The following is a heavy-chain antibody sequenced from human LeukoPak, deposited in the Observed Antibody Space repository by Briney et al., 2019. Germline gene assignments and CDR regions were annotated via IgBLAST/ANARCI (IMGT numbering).Heavy chain of an antibody. J-gene: IGHJ6*02. Sequence: AGGSLRLSCAASGFTFSSYAMHWVRQVPDKGLEWVAVISYDGSNKYYADSVKGRFTISRDNSKNTLYLQMNSLRAEDTAVYYCAREGYYYGSGSYYNKNYYYGMDVWGQGTTVTVSS. V-gene: IGHV3-30-3*01. CDR3: AREGYYYGSGSYYNKNYYYGMDV. CDR1: GFTFSSYA. CDR2: ISYDGSNK. D-gene: IGHD3-10*01.